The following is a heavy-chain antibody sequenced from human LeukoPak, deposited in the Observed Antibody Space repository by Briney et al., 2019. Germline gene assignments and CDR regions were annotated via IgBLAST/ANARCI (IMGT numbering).Heavy chain of an antibody. V-gene: IGHV1-18*01. D-gene: IGHD5-18*01. J-gene: IGHJ4*02. CDR2: ISAYNGNT. CDR3: ARDHRYGGYSYGTDY. CDR1: GYTFTSYG. Sequence: ASVKVSCKASGYTFTSYGISWVRQAPGQGLEWMGWISAYNGNTNYAQKLQGRVTMTTDTSTSTAYMELRSLRSDDTAVYYCARDHRYGGYSYGTDYWGQGTLVTVSS.